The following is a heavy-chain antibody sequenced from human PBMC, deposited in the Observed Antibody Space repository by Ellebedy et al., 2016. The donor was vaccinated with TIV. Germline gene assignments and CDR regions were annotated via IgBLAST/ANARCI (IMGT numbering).Heavy chain of an antibody. V-gene: IGHV3-48*04. D-gene: IGHD3-22*01. CDR1: GFTFNSYS. CDR3: VRDRVDRRGTTMILDF. J-gene: IGHJ4*02. Sequence: GESLKISCAASGFTFNSYSLNWVRQAPGKGLEWVSYISSTSSTIYYADSVKGRFTTSRDNAENSLYLQMKSLRAEDTATYYCVRDRVDRRGTTMILDFWGQGILVTVSS. CDR2: ISSTSSTI.